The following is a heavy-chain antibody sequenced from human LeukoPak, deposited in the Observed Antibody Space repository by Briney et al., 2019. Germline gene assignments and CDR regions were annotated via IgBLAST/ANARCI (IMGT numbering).Heavy chain of an antibody. V-gene: IGHV3-48*01. J-gene: IGHJ4*02. D-gene: IGHD1-26*01. CDR3: ARDFAWELLRPVDY. CDR2: ISSSSSTI. CDR1: GFTFSSYS. Sequence: PGGSLRLSCAASGFTFSSYSMNWVRQAPGKGLEWVSYISSSSSTIYYADSVKGRFTISRDNAKNSLYLQMNSLRAEDTAVYYCARDFAWELLRPVDYWGQGTLVTVSS.